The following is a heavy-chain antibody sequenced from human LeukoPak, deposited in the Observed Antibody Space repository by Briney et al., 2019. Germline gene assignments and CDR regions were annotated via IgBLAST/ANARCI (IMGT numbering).Heavy chain of an antibody. CDR1: GFTFTSYW. V-gene: IGHV3-7*01. D-gene: IGHD6-13*01. J-gene: IGHJ4*01. CDR3: ARDGTAAGLYFDL. CDR2: IRQDGGER. Sequence: PGGSLRLSCAVSGFTFTSYWMNWVRQAPGKGLEWVASIRQDGGERYYVDSVKDRFTISRVNAKNSLYLQMSNLRAEDTAVYYCARDGTAAGLYFDLWGQGTLVTVSS.